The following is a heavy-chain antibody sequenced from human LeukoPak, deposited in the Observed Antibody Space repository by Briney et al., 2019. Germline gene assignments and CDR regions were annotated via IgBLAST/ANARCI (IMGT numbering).Heavy chain of an antibody. CDR1: GGSFSAYY. J-gene: IGHJ3*02. Sequence: SETLSLTCAVYGGSFSAYYWSWIRQPPGKGLEWIGEINHSGSTNYNPSLKSRVTVSVDTSKNQFSLKVSSMTAADTAVYYCARWTTVVTDGAFDIWGQGTMVTVSS. CDR2: INHSGST. D-gene: IGHD4-23*01. V-gene: IGHV4-34*01. CDR3: ARWTTVVTDGAFDI.